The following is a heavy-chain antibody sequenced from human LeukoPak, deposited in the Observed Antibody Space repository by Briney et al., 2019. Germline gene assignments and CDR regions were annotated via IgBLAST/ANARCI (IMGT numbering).Heavy chain of an antibody. Sequence: GGSLRLSCAASGFTFSSYWMNWARQAPEKGLEWVASINHNGNVNYYVDSVKGRFTISRDNAKNSLYLQMSNLRAEDTAVYFCARGGGLDVWGQGARSPSP. CDR3: ARGGGLDV. V-gene: IGHV3-7*03. J-gene: IGHJ6*02. CDR1: GFTFSSYW. CDR2: INHNGNVN. D-gene: IGHD3-16*01.